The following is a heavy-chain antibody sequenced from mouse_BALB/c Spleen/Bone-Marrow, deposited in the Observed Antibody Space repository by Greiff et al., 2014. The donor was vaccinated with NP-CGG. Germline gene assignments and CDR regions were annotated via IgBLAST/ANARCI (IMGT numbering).Heavy chain of an antibody. CDR2: ISNLAYSI. V-gene: IGHV5-15*02. Sequence: EVKLMESGGGLVQPGGSRKLSCAASVFSFSDYGMTWVRQAPGKGPEWVAFISNLAYSIYYAATVTGRFTFSRENAKNALFREMTSLRSEDTAMNYRAREHNYEGIAYWGQGTLVTVPA. J-gene: IGHJ3*01. CDR1: VFSFSDYG. D-gene: IGHD2-12*01. CDR3: AREHNYEGIAY.